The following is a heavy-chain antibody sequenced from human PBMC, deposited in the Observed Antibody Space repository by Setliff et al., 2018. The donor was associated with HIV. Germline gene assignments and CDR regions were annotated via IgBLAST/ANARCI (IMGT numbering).Heavy chain of an antibody. CDR1: GFTLTTYG. Sequence: GESLKISCAASGFTLTTYGMSWVRQAPGKGLEWVSAIGRSGDIYYADSVKGRFTISRDLSKNTLYLQMKSLRADDTAIYYCAADVRWPKDCFAFWGQGTMVTVSS. D-gene: IGHD3-10*02. CDR3: AADVRWPKDCFAF. V-gene: IGHV3-23*01. CDR2: IGRSGDI. J-gene: IGHJ3*01.